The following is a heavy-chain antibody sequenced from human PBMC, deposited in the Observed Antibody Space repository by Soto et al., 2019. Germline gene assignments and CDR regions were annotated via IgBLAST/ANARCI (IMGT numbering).Heavy chain of an antibody. CDR3: AKYYYYDSSGYSPYFDY. D-gene: IGHD3-22*01. CDR1: GYTFTSYD. Sequence: ASVKVSCKASGYTFTSYDINWVRQATGQRLEWMGWINPSNGNTKYSQKFQGRVTITRDTSASTAYMELSSLRSEDTAVYYCAKYYYYDSSGYSPYFDYWGQGTLVTVSS. J-gene: IGHJ4*02. V-gene: IGHV1-3*01. CDR2: INPSNGNT.